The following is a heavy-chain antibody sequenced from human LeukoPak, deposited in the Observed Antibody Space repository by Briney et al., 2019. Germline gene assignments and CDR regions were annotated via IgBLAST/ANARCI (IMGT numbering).Heavy chain of an antibody. CDR3: AREEFHYDSSGYYRNN. V-gene: IGHV4-59*01. Sequence: YHTGSTSYSPSLKSRVTISADTSQNQFSLKLSSVTAADTAVYYCAREEFHYDSSGYYRNNWGQGTLVTVSS. J-gene: IGHJ4*02. D-gene: IGHD3-22*01. CDR2: YHTGST.